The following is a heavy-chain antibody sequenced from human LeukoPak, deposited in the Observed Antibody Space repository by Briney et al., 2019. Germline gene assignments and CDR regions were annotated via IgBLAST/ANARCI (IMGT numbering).Heavy chain of an antibody. Sequence: PGGPLRLSCAASGFPFSSYSMNWVRQAPGKGLEWVSSISSSSSYKYYADSVKGRFTISRDNAKNTLYLQMNSLRAEDTAVYYCSRDRARSVDYWGQGTLVTVSS. CDR2: ISSSSSYK. J-gene: IGHJ4*02. V-gene: IGHV3-21*01. CDR3: SRDRARSVDY. CDR1: GFPFSSYS.